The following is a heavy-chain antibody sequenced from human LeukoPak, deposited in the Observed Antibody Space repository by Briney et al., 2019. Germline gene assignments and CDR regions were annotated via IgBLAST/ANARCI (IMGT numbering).Heavy chain of an antibody. Sequence: SGPTLVNPTQTLTLTCTLSGFTLSTSTAVGVGWIRQPPGKALEWLAVISWDDDKRYSPSLKSRLTITKDTSKNQVVLTMTNMDPMDTATYYCAHTFYPSGRYFDYWGQGALVTVSS. J-gene: IGHJ4*02. CDR3: AHTFYPSGRYFDY. D-gene: IGHD3-10*01. V-gene: IGHV2-5*02. CDR2: ISWDDDK. CDR1: GFTLSTSTAVG.